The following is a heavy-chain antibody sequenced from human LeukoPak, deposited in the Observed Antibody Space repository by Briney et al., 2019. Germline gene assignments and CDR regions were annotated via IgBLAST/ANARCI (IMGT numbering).Heavy chain of an antibody. CDR3: AKCSLAWFGDSPTFDY. Sequence: GGSLRLSCAASGFTFSSYAMSWVRQAPGKGLEWVSAVSGSGGSTYYADSVKGRFTISRDNSKNTLYLQMNSLRAEDTAVYYCAKCSLAWFGDSPTFDYWGQGTLVTDSS. D-gene: IGHD3-10*01. CDR2: VSGSGGST. J-gene: IGHJ4*02. V-gene: IGHV3-23*01. CDR1: GFTFSSYA.